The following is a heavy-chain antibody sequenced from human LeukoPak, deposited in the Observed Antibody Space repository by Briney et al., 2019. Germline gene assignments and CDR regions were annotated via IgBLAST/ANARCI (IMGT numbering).Heavy chain of an antibody. CDR3: ARGSYTGFDLYFDY. D-gene: IGHD5-12*01. J-gene: IGHJ4*02. CDR1: GFSFSTQE. Sequence: GGSLRLSCATSGFSFSTQEMTWVRQAPGKRLEWVSYISSNKRTIYYSDSVKGRFTISRDHTRNSVFLQLNSLRVEDTGFYYSARGSYTGFDLYFDYWGQGTLVTVSS. V-gene: IGHV3-48*03. CDR2: ISSNKRTI.